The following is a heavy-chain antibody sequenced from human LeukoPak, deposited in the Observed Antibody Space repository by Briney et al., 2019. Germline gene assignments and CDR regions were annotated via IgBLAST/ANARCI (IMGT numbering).Heavy chain of an antibody. CDR1: GFTFSTYG. CDR3: ARVTRVVAADNWFDP. J-gene: IGHJ5*02. D-gene: IGHD2-15*01. V-gene: IGHV3-21*01. CDR2: ISSSSSYI. Sequence: GGSLRLSCAASGFTFSTYGMSWVRQAPGKGLEWVSSISSSSSYIYYADSVKGRFTISRDNAKNSLYLQMNSLRAEDTAVYYCARVTRVVAADNWFDPWGQGTLVTVSS.